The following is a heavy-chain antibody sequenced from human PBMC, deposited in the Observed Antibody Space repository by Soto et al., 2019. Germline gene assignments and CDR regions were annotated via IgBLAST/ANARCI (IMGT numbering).Heavy chain of an antibody. J-gene: IGHJ6*03. CDR2: IKQDGSEK. V-gene: IGHV3-7*02. CDR1: GFTFSSYC. Sequence: PGGSLRLSCAASGFTFSSYCMSWVRQAPGKGLEWVANIKQDGSEKYYADSVKGRFTISRDNSKNTLYLQMNSLRAEDTAVYYCARAGYDFWSATLYYYYYYMDVWGKGTTVTVSS. D-gene: IGHD3-3*01. CDR3: ARAGYDFWSATLYYYYYYMDV.